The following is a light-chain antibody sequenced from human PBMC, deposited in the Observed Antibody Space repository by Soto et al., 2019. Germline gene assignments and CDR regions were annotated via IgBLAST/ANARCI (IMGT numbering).Light chain of an antibody. J-gene: IGKJ1*01. CDR1: QSVSSSY. CDR2: GTS. V-gene: IGKV3-20*01. Sequence: EIVLTQSPGTLSLSPGERATLSCRASQSVSSSYLAWYQQKHGQAPRLLIYGTSSRATAIPDRFSGSGSGTDFTLTISILEPEDFAVYYCQQYGSSSWTFGQGTKWIS. CDR3: QQYGSSSWT.